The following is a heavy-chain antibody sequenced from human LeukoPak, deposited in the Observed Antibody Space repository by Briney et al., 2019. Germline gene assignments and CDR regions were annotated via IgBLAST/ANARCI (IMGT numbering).Heavy chain of an antibody. CDR1: GFTFSSYA. V-gene: IGHV3-30-3*01. Sequence: GGSLRLSCAACGFTFSSYAMHWVRQAPGKGLEWVAVISYAGSNKYYADSVKGRFTISRDNSKNTLYLQMNSLRAEDTAVYYCARSYSSSWTKGKNRYYYYGMDVWGQGTTVTVSS. D-gene: IGHD6-13*01. CDR3: ARSYSSSWTKGKNRYYYYGMDV. J-gene: IGHJ6*02. CDR2: ISYAGSNK.